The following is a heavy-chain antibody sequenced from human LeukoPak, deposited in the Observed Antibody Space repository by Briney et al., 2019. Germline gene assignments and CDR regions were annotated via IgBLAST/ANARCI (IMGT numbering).Heavy chain of an antibody. D-gene: IGHD3-10*01. CDR3: AKDGPPHTMVRGVIRYYFDY. CDR2: IRYDGGNK. V-gene: IGHV3-30*02. Sequence: GGSLRLXCAASGFTCSSYGMHWVRLAPGKGLEWVAVIRYDGGNKYYADSVKGRFTISRDNSKNTLYLQMNSLRAEDTAVYYCAKDGPPHTMVRGVIRYYFDYWGQGTLVIVSS. CDR1: GFTCSSYG. J-gene: IGHJ4*02.